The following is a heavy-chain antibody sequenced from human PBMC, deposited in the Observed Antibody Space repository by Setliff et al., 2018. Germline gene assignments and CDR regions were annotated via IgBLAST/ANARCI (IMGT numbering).Heavy chain of an antibody. CDR3: ASSKKLHDYGDYEAFDYYYMDV. CDR2: INWNGSSA. V-gene: IGHV3-20*04. Sequence: PGGSLRLSCVASTFTFSKYAVTWVRQAPGKGLEWVSGINWNGSSAGYADSVQGRFTISRDNAKNSLSLQTNNLRTEDTAVYYCASSKKLHDYGDYEAFDYYYMDVWGKGTTVTVSS. D-gene: IGHD4-17*01. CDR1: TFTFSKYA. J-gene: IGHJ6*03.